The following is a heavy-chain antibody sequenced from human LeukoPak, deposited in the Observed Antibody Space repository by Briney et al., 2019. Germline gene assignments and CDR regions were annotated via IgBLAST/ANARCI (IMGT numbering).Heavy chain of an antibody. CDR2: TYYRSKWFN. J-gene: IGHJ3*01. D-gene: IGHD3-16*01. CDR3: ARSLWGGAFDV. CDR1: GDSVSGNSGV. Sequence: SQTLSLTCAISGDSVSGNSGVWNWIGQSPSRGLEWLGKTYYRSKWFNDSAVSVKSRITIDPDTSKNQFSLHLNSVTPEDTAVYYCARSLWGGAFDVWGQGTMVAVSS. V-gene: IGHV6-1*01.